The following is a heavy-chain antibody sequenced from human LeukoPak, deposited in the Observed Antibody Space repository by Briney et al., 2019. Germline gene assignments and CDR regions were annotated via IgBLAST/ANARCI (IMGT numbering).Heavy chain of an antibody. J-gene: IGHJ5*02. CDR2: INPNSGGT. CDR3: ARDADNYTGGWFDP. CDR1: GYTFTGYY. V-gene: IGHV1-2*02. D-gene: IGHD4-11*01. Sequence: GASVKVSCKASGYTFTGYYMHWVRQAPGQGLEWMGWINPNSGGTNYAQKFQGRVTMTRDTSISTAYMELSRLRSDDTAVYYCARDADNYTGGWFDPWGQGTPVTVSS.